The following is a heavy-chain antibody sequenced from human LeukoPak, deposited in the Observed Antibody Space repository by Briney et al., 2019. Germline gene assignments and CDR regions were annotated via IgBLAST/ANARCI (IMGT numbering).Heavy chain of an antibody. CDR3: AKDPRGSYSRDYYYYMDV. CDR1: GFTFSSYG. V-gene: IGHV3-33*06. CDR2: IWYDGSNK. D-gene: IGHD1-26*01. Sequence: GGSLRLSCAASGFTFSSYGMHWVRQAPGKGLEWVAVIWYDGSNKYYADSVKGRFTISRDNSKNTLYLQMNSLRAEDAAVYYCAKDPRGSYSRDYYYYMDVWGKGTTVTVSS. J-gene: IGHJ6*03.